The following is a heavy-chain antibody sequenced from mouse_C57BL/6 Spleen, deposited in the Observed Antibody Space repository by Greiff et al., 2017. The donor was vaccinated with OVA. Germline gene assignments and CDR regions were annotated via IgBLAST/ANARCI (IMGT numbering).Heavy chain of an antibody. CDR3: ARRYGYDPSYYAMDY. Sequence: VQLQQPGAELVKPGASVKLSCKASGYTFTSYWMHWVKQRPGQGLEWIGMIHPYSGNTNYNAKFKSKATLTVDKSSSTAYMQLSSLTSAASAVYDYARRYGYDPSYYAMDYWGQGTSVTVSS. V-gene: IGHV1-64*01. CDR2: IHPYSGNT. CDR1: GYTFTSYW. D-gene: IGHD2-2*01. J-gene: IGHJ4*01.